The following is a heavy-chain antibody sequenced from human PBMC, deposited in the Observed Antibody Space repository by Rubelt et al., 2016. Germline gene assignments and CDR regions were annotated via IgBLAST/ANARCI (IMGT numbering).Heavy chain of an antibody. Sequence: QVQLQQWGAGQLKPSETLSLTCAVYGGSFSDYYWSWIRQPPGKGLEWIGEINHSGSTNYNPSLKSRVTISLDTSKTQFSLRLGSVTAADTAVYYCAGDTSSYYDSSGSFDIWGQGTMVTVSS. CDR1: GGSFSDYY. J-gene: IGHJ3*02. D-gene: IGHD3-22*01. CDR3: AGDTSSYYDSSGSFDI. CDR2: INHSGST. V-gene: IGHV4-34*01.